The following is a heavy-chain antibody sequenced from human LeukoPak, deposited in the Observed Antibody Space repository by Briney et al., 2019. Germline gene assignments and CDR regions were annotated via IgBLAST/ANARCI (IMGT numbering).Heavy chain of an antibody. CDR2: IYYSGST. Sequence: PSETLSLTCTVSGGSISSYYWSWIRQPPGKGLEWIGYIYYSGSTNYNPSLKSRVTISVDTSKNQFSLKLSSVTAADTAVYYCARDGGVDCSSTSCYLGYWGQGTLVTVSS. J-gene: IGHJ4*02. CDR1: GGSISSYY. CDR3: ARDGGVDCSSTSCYLGY. V-gene: IGHV4-59*01. D-gene: IGHD2-2*01.